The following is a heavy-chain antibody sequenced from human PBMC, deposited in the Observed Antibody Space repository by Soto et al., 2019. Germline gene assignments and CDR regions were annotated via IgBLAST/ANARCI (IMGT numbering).Heavy chain of an antibody. CDR2: IIPIFGTA. D-gene: IGHD6-6*01. CDR3: ARDDRSSSSRGFWY. V-gene: IGHV1-69*12. J-gene: IGHJ4*02. CDR1: GGTFSSYA. Sequence: QVQLVQSGAEVKKPGSSVKVSCKASGGTFSSYAISWVRQAPGQGLEWMGGIIPIFGTANYAQKFQGRVTXXAXEXXSTAYMELSSLRSEDTAVYYCARDDRSSSSRGFWYWGQGTLVTVSS.